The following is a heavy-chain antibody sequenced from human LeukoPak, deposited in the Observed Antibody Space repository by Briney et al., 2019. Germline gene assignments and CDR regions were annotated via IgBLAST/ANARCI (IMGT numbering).Heavy chain of an antibody. V-gene: IGHV3-23*01. J-gene: IGHJ5*02. CDR2: IGGSGGST. D-gene: IGHD3-3*01. Sequence: GGSLRLSCAASGFTFSSFAMSWVRQAPGKGLEWVSAIGGSGGSTYYADSVKGRFTISRDNSKNTLYLQMNSLRAEDTAVYYCAKIVDFWSGYYSWFDPWGQGTLVTVSS. CDR3: AKIVDFWSGYYSWFDP. CDR1: GFTFSSFA.